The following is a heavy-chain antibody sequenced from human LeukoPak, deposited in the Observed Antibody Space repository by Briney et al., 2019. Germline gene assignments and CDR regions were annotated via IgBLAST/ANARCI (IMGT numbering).Heavy chain of an antibody. V-gene: IGHV3-74*01. J-gene: IGHJ4*02. D-gene: IGHD6-19*01. CDR2: INSDGSST. Sequence: PGGSLRLSCAASGFTFSRYWMHWVRQAPGKGLVWVSRINSDGSSTSYADSVKGRFTISRDNAKNSLYLQMNSLRAEHTAVYYCARVQRGIAVALDYWGQGTLATVSS. CDR3: ARVQRGIAVALDY. CDR1: GFTFSRYW.